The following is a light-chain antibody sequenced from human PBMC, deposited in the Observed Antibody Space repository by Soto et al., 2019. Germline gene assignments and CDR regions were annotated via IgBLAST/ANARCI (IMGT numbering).Light chain of an antibody. Sequence: EIVMTQSPATLSVSPGERATLSCRASQSVSSNLAWYQQKPGQAPRLLIYGASTRATGIPARFSGSGSGTELTLTISSLQSEDFAVYYCQQYNKWPLWTLGQGTKVDIK. V-gene: IGKV3-15*01. CDR2: GAS. J-gene: IGKJ1*01. CDR1: QSVSSN. CDR3: QQYNKWPLWT.